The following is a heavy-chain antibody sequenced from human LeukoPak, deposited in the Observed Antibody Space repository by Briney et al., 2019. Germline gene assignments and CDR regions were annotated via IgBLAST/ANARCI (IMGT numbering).Heavy chain of an antibody. CDR1: GYTFTGYY. Sequence: ASVKVSCKASGYTFTGYYIHWVRQAPGQGLEWTGWINPNSGGTNYAQKFQGRVTMTRDTSISTAYMELSRLRSDDTAVYYCARDPGAGEPFDYWGQGTLVTVSS. CDR2: INPNSGGT. V-gene: IGHV1-2*02. J-gene: IGHJ4*02. D-gene: IGHD3-10*01. CDR3: ARDPGAGEPFDY.